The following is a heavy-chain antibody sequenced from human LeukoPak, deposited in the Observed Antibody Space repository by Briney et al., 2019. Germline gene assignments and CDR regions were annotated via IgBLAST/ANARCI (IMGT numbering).Heavy chain of an antibody. J-gene: IGHJ4*02. V-gene: IGHV3-43*01. CDR3: AKAPEGDSSGWYDY. Sequence: QPGGSLRLSCAASGFTFDDYPMHWVRQAPGKGLEWVSLISWDGGSTYYADSVKGRFTISRDNSKNSLYLQMNSLRTEDTALYYCAKAPEGDSSGWYDYWGQGTLVTVSS. D-gene: IGHD6-19*01. CDR1: GFTFDDYP. CDR2: ISWDGGST.